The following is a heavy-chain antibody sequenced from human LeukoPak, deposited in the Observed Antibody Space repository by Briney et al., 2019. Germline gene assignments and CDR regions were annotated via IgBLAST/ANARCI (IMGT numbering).Heavy chain of an antibody. CDR3: ARSLWFGMGGFDP. V-gene: IGHV4-59*01. CDR1: GDSITSYY. Sequence: PSETLSLTCTVSGDSITSYYWSWIRQPPGKGLEWIGYIYYSGSTNYNPSLKSRVTISVDTSKNQFSLKLSSVTAADTAVYYCARSLWFGMGGFDPWGQGTLVTVSS. D-gene: IGHD3-10*01. CDR2: IYYSGST. J-gene: IGHJ5*02.